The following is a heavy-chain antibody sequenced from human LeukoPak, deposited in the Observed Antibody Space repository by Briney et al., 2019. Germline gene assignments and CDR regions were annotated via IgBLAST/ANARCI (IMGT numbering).Heavy chain of an antibody. J-gene: IGHJ3*02. D-gene: IGHD5-18*01. Sequence: PGGSLRLSCAASGFTFSSYAMSWVRQAPGKGLEWVSAISGSGGSTYYADSVKGRFTISRDNSKNTLYLQMNSLRAEDTAVYYCAKPRNNIGKKSDTAMVWRGFDIWGQGTMVTVSS. CDR3: AKPRNNIGKKSDTAMVWRGFDI. CDR1: GFTFSSYA. CDR2: ISGSGGST. V-gene: IGHV3-23*01.